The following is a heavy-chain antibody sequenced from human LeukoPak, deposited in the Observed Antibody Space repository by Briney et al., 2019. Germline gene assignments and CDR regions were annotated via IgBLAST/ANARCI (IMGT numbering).Heavy chain of an antibody. J-gene: IGHJ4*02. CDR1: GYTFTSYY. V-gene: IGHV1-46*01. D-gene: IGHD3-9*01. CDR2: INPSGGST. Sequence: ASVKVSCKASGYTFTSYYMHWARQAPGQGLEWMGIINPSGGSTSYAQKFQGRVTMTRDTSTSTVYMELSSLRSEDTAVYYCARDEVLGLDLDYRGQGTLVTVSS. CDR3: ARDEVLGLDLDY.